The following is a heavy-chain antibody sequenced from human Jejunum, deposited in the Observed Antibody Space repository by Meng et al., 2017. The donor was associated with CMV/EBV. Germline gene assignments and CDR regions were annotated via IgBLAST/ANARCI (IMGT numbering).Heavy chain of an antibody. CDR1: TFY. V-gene: IGHV4-59*01. D-gene: IGHD2-8*01. Sequence: TFYWSWIRQPPGKGLEWIGNVSYTGSANYNPSLKSRVTMSVDTSKNQLSLKLRSLSAADTAVYYCARGRYCANGVCYEDHNYFGPWGQGTLVTVSS. J-gene: IGHJ5*02. CDR3: ARGRYCANGVCYEDHNYFGP. CDR2: VSYTGSA.